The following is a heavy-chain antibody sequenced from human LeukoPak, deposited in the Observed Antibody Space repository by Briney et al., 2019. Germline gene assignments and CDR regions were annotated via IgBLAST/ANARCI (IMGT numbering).Heavy chain of an antibody. J-gene: IGHJ4*02. CDR3: AKGSGTAEDY. Sequence: PGGSLRLSCAASGFTFSSYAMHWVRQAPGKGLEWVAVISYDGSNKYYADSVKGRFTISRDNSKNTLYLQMNSLRAEDTAVYYCAKGSGTAEDYWGQGTLVTVSS. CDR2: ISYDGSNK. D-gene: IGHD6-25*01. V-gene: IGHV3-30*04. CDR1: GFTFSSYA.